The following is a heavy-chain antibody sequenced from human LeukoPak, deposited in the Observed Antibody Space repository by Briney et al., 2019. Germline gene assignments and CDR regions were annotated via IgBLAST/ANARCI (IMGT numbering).Heavy chain of an antibody. J-gene: IGHJ6*02. V-gene: IGHV4-59*01. CDR2: IYYSGST. CDR1: GGSFSGYY. D-gene: IGHD3-10*01. CDR3: ARESITMVRGVTYYYGMDV. Sequence: SEILSLTCAVYGGSFSGYYWSWIRQPPGKGLEWIGYIYYSGSTNYNPSLKSRVTISVDTSKNQFSLKLSSVTAADTAVYYCARESITMVRGVTYYYGMDVWGQGTTVTVSS.